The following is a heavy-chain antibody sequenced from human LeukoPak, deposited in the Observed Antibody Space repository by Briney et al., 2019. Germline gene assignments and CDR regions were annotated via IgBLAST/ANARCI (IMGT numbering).Heavy chain of an antibody. J-gene: IGHJ4*02. D-gene: IGHD6-6*01. CDR1: GGSISSSDYY. CDR3: GTADSSSQHDY. Sequence: SETLSLTCTVSGGSISSSDYYWGWIRQPPGKGLEWIASIYYSGNTHYNASLKSRVTMSVDTSKNQFSLKLSSVTAADTAVYYCGTADSSSQHDYWGQGTLVTVSS. V-gene: IGHV4-39*01. CDR2: IYYSGNT.